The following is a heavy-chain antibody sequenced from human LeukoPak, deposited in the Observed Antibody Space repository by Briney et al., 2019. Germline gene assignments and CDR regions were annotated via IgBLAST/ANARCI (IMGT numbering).Heavy chain of an antibody. CDR2: INSDGDST. CDR3: AKDPRLTIDAFDI. CDR1: GFTFSTYW. J-gene: IGHJ3*02. Sequence: GGSLRLSCAASGFTFSTYWMHWVRQAPGKGLVWVSRINSDGDSTNYADSVKGRFTISRDNSKNTLYLQMNSLRAEDTAVYYCAKDPRLTIDAFDIWGQGTMVTVSS. V-gene: IGHV3-74*01. D-gene: IGHD4/OR15-4a*01.